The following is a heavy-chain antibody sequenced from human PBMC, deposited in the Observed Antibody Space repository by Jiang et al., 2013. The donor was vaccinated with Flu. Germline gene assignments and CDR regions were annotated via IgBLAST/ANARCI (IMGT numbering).Heavy chain of an antibody. CDR3: ARQEQQLVRGLDY. D-gene: IGHD6-13*01. Sequence: PGKGLEWMGRIDPSDSYTNYSPSFQGHVTISADKSISTAYLQWSSLKASDTAMYYCARQEQQLVRGLDYWGQGTLVTVSS. CDR2: IDPSDSYT. V-gene: IGHV5-10-1*01. J-gene: IGHJ4*02.